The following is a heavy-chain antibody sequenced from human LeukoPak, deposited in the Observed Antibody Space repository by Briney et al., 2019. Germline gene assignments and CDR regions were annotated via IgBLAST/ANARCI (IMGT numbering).Heavy chain of an antibody. Sequence: SETLSLTCAVDGGSFSGYYWSWIRQPPGKGLEWIGEINHSGSTNYNPSLKSRVTISVDTSKNQFSLKLSSVTAADTAVYYCARRGDFWSGYYKGYYFDYWGQGTLVTVSS. J-gene: IGHJ4*02. CDR1: GGSFSGYY. CDR3: ARRGDFWSGYYKGYYFDY. V-gene: IGHV4-34*01. CDR2: INHSGST. D-gene: IGHD3-3*01.